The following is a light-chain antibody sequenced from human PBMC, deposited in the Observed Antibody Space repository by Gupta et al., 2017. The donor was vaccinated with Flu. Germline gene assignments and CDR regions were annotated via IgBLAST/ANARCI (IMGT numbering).Light chain of an antibody. J-gene: IGKJ3*01. Sequence: ERVMTQSPATLSVSPGERATLSCRASQSVSSNLAWYQQNPGQAPRLLIYGASTRATGIPARFSGSGSGTEFTLTISSLQSEDFGVYYCQQYNNWPFTFGPGTKVDIK. CDR2: GAS. CDR3: QQYNNWPFT. CDR1: QSVSSN. V-gene: IGKV3-15*01.